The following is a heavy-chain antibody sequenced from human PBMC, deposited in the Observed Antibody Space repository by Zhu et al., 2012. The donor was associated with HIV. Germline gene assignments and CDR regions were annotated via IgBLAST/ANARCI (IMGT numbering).Heavy chain of an antibody. J-gene: IGHJ2*01. CDR2: IYHSGST. Sequence: QVQLQESGPGLVKPSETLSLTCAVSGYSISSGYYWGWIRQPPGKGLEWIGSIYHSGSTYYNPSLKSRVTISVDTSKNQFSLKLSSVTAADTAVYYCRSYSGSRNPTWYFDLWGLAPWSLSPQ. CDR1: GYSISSGYY. V-gene: IGHV4-38-2*01. CDR3: RSYSGSRNPTWYFDL. D-gene: IGHD1-26*01.